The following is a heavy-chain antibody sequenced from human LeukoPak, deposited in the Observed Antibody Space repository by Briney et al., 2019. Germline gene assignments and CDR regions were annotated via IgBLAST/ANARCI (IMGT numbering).Heavy chain of an antibody. Sequence: PGRSLRLSCAASGFTFSIYWMHWVRHAPGKGLVWVSRMNSHGRTTNYADSVKGRFTISRDNAKNTLYLQMNSLRAEDTAVYYCSSQIWLGELFAHYWGQGTLVTVSS. CDR3: SSQIWLGELFAHY. V-gene: IGHV3-74*01. CDR1: GFTFSIYW. D-gene: IGHD3-10*01. CDR2: MNSHGRTT. J-gene: IGHJ4*02.